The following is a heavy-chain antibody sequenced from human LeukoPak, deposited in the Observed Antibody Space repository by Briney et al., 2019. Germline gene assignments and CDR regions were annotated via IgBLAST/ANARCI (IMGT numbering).Heavy chain of an antibody. CDR3: ATAEYTVALDY. J-gene: IGHJ4*02. V-gene: IGHV3-7*01. Sequence: GGSLRLSCVASGFNFRNSWMTWVRQAPGKGLEWVANIKQDGTKAYYADSVKGRFTISRDNAKNSLYLQMNSLRVEDTAVYYCATAEYTVALDYWGQGALITVSS. D-gene: IGHD5-12*01. CDR2: IKQDGTKA. CDR1: GFNFRNSW.